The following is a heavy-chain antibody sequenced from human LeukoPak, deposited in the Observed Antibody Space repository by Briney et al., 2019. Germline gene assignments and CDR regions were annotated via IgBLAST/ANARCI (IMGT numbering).Heavy chain of an antibody. CDR2: INHSGST. Sequence: SETLSLTCAVYGGSFSGYYWSWIRQPPGEGLEWIGEINHSGSTNYNPSLKSRVTISVDTSKNQFSLKLSSVTAADTAVYYCARSGSSGWYDAFDIWGQGTMVTVSS. J-gene: IGHJ3*02. CDR3: ARSGSSGWYDAFDI. D-gene: IGHD6-19*01. V-gene: IGHV4-34*01. CDR1: GGSFSGYY.